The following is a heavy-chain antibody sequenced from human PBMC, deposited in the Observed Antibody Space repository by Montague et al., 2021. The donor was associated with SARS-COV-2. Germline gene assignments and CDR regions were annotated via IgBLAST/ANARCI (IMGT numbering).Heavy chain of an antibody. D-gene: IGHD4-23*01. CDR1: GGSVSSRSYY. J-gene: IGHJ4*02. Sequence: SETLSLTCTVSGGSVSSRSYYWGWIRQPPGKGLEWIGSIYYSGSTHYNPSLKSRVTISVDTSKNQFSLKLSSVTAADTAVYYCARRGDYGGPRFDYWGQGTPVPVSS. CDR2: IYYSGST. CDR3: ARRGDYGGPRFDY. V-gene: IGHV4-39*01.